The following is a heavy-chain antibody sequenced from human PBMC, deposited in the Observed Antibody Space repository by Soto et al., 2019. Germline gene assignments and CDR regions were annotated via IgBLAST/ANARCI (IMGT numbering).Heavy chain of an antibody. J-gene: IGHJ6*02. Sequence: QVQLVQSGAEVKKPGASVKVSCKASGYTFTSYDINWVRQATGQGLEWMGWMNPNSGNTGYAQKFQGRVTMTRNTXXSXAXXELSSLRSEDTAVYYCARVWYSSGWTSYYYYGMDVWGQGTTVTVSS. V-gene: IGHV1-8*01. CDR3: ARVWYSSGWTSYYYYGMDV. CDR2: MNPNSGNT. D-gene: IGHD6-19*01. CDR1: GYTFTSYD.